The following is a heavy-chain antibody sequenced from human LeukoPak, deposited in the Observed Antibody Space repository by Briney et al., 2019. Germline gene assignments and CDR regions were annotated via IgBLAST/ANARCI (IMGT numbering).Heavy chain of an antibody. CDR2: IYYSGST. Sequence: SETLSLTCTVSGGSISSGDYYWSWLRQPPGKGLEWIGFIYYSGSTYYNPSLKSRVSISVDTSKDQFSLKLSSVTAADTAVYYCARDQGYSYGAFDYWGQGTLVTVSS. J-gene: IGHJ4*02. CDR1: GGSISSGDYY. D-gene: IGHD5-18*01. V-gene: IGHV4-30-4*01. CDR3: ARDQGYSYGAFDY.